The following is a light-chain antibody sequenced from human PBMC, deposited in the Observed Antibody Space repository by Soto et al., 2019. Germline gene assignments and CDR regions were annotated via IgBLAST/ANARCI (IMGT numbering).Light chain of an antibody. CDR2: TTS. V-gene: IGKV1-39*01. J-gene: IGKJ4*01. CDR3: QQCDTPPQT. Sequence: DIQMTQSPSSLSASVGDRVTITCRASQSINSHLNWYQQKPGKPPKILIHTTSSLQSGVPSRFSGSGTGTDFTLTISSLQPEVFATYYCQQCDTPPQTFGGGTKVEI. CDR1: QSINSH.